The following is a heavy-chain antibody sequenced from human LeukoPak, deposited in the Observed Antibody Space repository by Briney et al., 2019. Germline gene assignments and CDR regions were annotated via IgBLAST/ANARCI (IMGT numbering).Heavy chain of an antibody. V-gene: IGHV4-39*01. CDR1: DGPISSSNYY. CDR3: ASWGATHHYFDY. D-gene: IGHD1-26*01. CDR2: IYYSGST. Sequence: PSETLSLTCTVSDGPISSSNYYWGWIRQPPGKGLEWIGSIYYSGSTYYNPSLKSRVTISVDTSKNQFSLKLTSVTAADTAVYYCASWGATHHYFDYWGQGTLVTVSS. J-gene: IGHJ4*02.